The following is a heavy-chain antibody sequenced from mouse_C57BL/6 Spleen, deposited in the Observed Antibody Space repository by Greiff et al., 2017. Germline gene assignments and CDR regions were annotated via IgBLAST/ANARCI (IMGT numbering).Heavy chain of an antibody. Sequence: QVQLQQPGAELVKPGASVKLSCKASGYTFTSYWMRWVKQRPGQGLEWIGEIDPSDSYTNYNQKFKGKATLTVDTSSSTAYMQLSSLTSEDSAVYYCARRVYSNFPMDYWGQGTSVTVSS. CDR2: IDPSDSYT. CDR3: ARRVYSNFPMDY. D-gene: IGHD2-5*01. J-gene: IGHJ4*01. V-gene: IGHV1-50*01. CDR1: GYTFTSYW.